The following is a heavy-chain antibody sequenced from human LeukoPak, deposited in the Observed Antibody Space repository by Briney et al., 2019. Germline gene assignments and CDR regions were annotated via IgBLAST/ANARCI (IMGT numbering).Heavy chain of an antibody. CDR2: IYYSGST. Sequence: SETLSLTCTVSGGSISSYYWGWIRQPPGKGLEWIGSIYYSGSTYYNPSLKSRVTISVDTSKNQFSLKLSSVTAADTAVYYCARQAGMAAAAAFDYWGQGTLVTVSS. J-gene: IGHJ4*02. CDR3: ARQAGMAAAAAFDY. CDR1: GGSISSYY. V-gene: IGHV4-39*01. D-gene: IGHD6-13*01.